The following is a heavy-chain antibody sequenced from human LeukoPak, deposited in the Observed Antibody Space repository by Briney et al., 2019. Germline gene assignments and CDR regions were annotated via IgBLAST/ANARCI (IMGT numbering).Heavy chain of an antibody. J-gene: IGHJ5*02. CDR2: INHSGST. Sequence: PSETLSLTCAVYGGSLSGYYWTWIRQSPGKGLEWIGQINHSGSTNYNPSLKSRVTISVDTSKNQFSLKLSSVTAADTAVYYCASSNFTWGQGTLVTVSS. D-gene: IGHD1-1*01. CDR1: GGSLSGYY. CDR3: ASSNFT. V-gene: IGHV4-34*01.